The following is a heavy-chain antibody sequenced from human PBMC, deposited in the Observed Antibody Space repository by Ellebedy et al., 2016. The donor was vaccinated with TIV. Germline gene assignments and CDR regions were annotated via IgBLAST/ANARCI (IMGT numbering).Heavy chain of an antibody. J-gene: IGHJ4*02. V-gene: IGHV3-11*01. D-gene: IGHD4-11*01. Sequence: GESLKISXTASGFTDDMSWIRPAPGKGPEWVSHVSSSGASTYYADSVKGRFTVSRDNAKNTLYLHMDSLRAEDTAVYYCARDDYKSHLDYWGQGALVTVSS. CDR3: ARDDYKSHLDY. CDR1: GFTDD. CDR2: VSSSGAST.